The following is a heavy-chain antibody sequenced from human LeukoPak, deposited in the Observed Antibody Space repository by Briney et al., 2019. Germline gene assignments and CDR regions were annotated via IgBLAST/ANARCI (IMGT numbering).Heavy chain of an antibody. D-gene: IGHD5-24*01. CDR2: ISSSSSYI. CDR3: AKDIGNGYNLGFDY. V-gene: IGHV3-21*04. CDR1: GFTFSSYS. Sequence: PGGSLRLSCAASGFTFSSYSMNWVRQAPGKGLEWVSSISSSSSYIYYADSVKGRFTISRDNAKNSLYLQMNSLRVEDTALFYCAKDIGNGYNLGFDYWGQGTLVTVSS. J-gene: IGHJ4*02.